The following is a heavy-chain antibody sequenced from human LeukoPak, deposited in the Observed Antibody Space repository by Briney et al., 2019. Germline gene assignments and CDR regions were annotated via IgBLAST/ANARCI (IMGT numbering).Heavy chain of an antibody. Sequence: GGSLRLSCAASGFTFSSYGMHWVRQAPGKGLEWVAVISYDGNNKYYADSVKGRFTISRDNSKNTLYLQMNSLRAEDTAVYYCAKDRSLDSWGQGTLVTVSS. CDR2: ISYDGNNK. CDR3: AKDRSLDS. CDR1: GFTFSSYG. J-gene: IGHJ4*02. D-gene: IGHD3-22*01. V-gene: IGHV3-30*18.